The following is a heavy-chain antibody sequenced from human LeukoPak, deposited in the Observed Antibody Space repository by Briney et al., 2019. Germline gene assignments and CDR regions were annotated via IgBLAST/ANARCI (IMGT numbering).Heavy chain of an antibody. CDR1: GVTFSSCE. CDR3: ARDRSGSSSVDDAFDI. J-gene: IGHJ3*02. D-gene: IGHD1-26*01. V-gene: IGHV3-48*03. Sequence: PGGSLRLSCAASGVTFSSCEMNWVRQVAGKGLERVSYISSSGSSIFYADSLKGRFTISRDNAKKSLFLEMNSLRVEDTAVYYCARDRSGSSSVDDAFDIWGQGIMVTVSS. CDR2: ISSSGSSI.